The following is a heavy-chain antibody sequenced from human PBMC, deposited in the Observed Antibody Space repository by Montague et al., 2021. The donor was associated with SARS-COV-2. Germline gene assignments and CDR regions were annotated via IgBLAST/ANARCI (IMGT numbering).Heavy chain of an antibody. J-gene: IGHJ6*02. Sequence: SETLSLTCTVSGGSISSSSYYWGWIRQPPGKELEWIGSIYYSGSTYYNLSLKSRVTISVDTSKNQFSLKLSSVTAADTAVYYCARVGRQQLVRLSGMDVWGQGTTVTVSS. D-gene: IGHD6-13*01. CDR1: GGSISSSSYY. CDR2: IYYSGST. V-gene: IGHV4-39*07. CDR3: ARVGRQQLVRLSGMDV.